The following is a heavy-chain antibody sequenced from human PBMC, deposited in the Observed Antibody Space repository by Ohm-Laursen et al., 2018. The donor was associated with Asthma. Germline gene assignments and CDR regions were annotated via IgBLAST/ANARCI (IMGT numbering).Heavy chain of an antibody. J-gene: IGHJ4*02. CDR3: AKGPYEAANFYFDH. Sequence: GSLRLSCSASGFTFKDYAMAWVRQVPGKGLDFVSALSGGAGRTFYADSVRGRFTISRDNSRNTLSLQMNSLRADDTAIYYCAKGPYEAANFYFDHWGQGTLVSVSA. CDR1: GFTFKDYA. V-gene: IGHV3-23*01. CDR2: LSGGAGRT. D-gene: IGHD1-1*01.